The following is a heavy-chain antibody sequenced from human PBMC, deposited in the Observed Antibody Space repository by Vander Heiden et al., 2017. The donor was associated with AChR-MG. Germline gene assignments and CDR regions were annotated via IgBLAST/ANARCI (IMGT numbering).Heavy chain of an antibody. Sequence: QVQLVESGGGVVQPGRSLRPSCAASGFTFSSYGMHWVRQAPGKGLEWVAVIFYDGSNKFHADSVKGRLTISRDNSKNTLYLQMNSLKIEDTAVYYCAREGSERGALDIWGQGTMVTVSS. CDR2: IFYDGSNK. J-gene: IGHJ3*02. CDR3: AREGSERGALDI. V-gene: IGHV3-30*03. CDR1: GFTFSSYG.